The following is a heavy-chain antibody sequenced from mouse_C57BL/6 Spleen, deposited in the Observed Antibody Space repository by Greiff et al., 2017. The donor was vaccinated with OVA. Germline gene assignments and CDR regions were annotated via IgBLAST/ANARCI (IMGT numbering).Heavy chain of an antibody. D-gene: IGHD3-2*02. V-gene: IGHV14-4*01. CDR3: TTAQATDD. J-gene: IGHJ2*01. CDR2: IDPENGDT. CDR1: GFTIKDDY. Sequence: VQLQQSGAELVRPGASVKLSCTASGFTIKDDYMHWVKQRPEQGLEWIGWIDPENGDTEYASKFQGKATITADTSSNTAYLQLSSLTSEDTAVYYCTTAQATDDWGQGTTLTVSS.